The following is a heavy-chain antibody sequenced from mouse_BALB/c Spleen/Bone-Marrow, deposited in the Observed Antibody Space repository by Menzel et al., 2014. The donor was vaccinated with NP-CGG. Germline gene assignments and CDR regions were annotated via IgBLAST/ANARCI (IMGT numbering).Heavy chain of an antibody. V-gene: IGHV5-6*01. D-gene: IGHD2-4*01. CDR1: GFTFXNYG. CDR3: SRRGSTMITTGYAMDY. Sequence: EVKLMESGGDLVKPGGSLKLSCAASGFTFXNYGMSWVRQTPDKRLEWVATISSGGSYTYYPDSVKGRFTISRDNAKNPLYLQMSSLKSEDTAMYYCSRRGSTMITTGYAMDYWGQGTSVTVSS. J-gene: IGHJ4*01. CDR2: ISSGGSYT.